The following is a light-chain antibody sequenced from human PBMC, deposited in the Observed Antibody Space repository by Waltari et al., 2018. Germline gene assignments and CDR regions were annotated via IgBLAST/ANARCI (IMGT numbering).Light chain of an antibody. J-gene: IGLJ2*01. CDR1: KNDIGTYNF. CDR3: CSYAGGSRVI. CDR2: EAT. V-gene: IGLV2-23*01. Sequence: QSALTQPASLSGSPGQSITISCAGTKNDIGTYNFVSWFQQFPGQAPKLIVSEATKRPSGVSYRFSWSKSGNTASLTSSGLQAEDEADYYCCSYAGGSRVIFGGGTKLTVL.